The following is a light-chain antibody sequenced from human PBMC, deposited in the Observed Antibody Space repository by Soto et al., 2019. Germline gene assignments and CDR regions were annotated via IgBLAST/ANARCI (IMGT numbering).Light chain of an antibody. CDR1: QSVLHTNGYNY. V-gene: IGKV2-28*01. CDR2: LGS. CDR3: MQALQTPPT. J-gene: IGKJ5*01. Sequence: DIVMTQSPLSLPVTPGAPASISCRSSQSVLHTNGYNYLDWYLQKPWQSPQLLIYLGSNRASGVPDRFRGSGSGTDVTLKISRVEAEDVGVYYCMQALQTPPTFGQGTRLEIK.